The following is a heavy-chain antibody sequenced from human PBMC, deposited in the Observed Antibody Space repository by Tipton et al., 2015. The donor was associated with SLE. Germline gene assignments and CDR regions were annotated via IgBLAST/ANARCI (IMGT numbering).Heavy chain of an antibody. CDR2: IYHSGST. CDR1: GYSISSGYY. Sequence: TLSLTCAVSGYSISSGYYWGWIRQPPGKGLEWIGSIYHSGSTCYNPSLKSRVTISVDTSKNQFSLKLSSVTAADTAVYYCASAVVVNNDWYFDLWGRGTLVTVSS. J-gene: IGHJ2*01. D-gene: IGHD3-22*01. V-gene: IGHV4-38-2*01. CDR3: ASAVVVNNDWYFDL.